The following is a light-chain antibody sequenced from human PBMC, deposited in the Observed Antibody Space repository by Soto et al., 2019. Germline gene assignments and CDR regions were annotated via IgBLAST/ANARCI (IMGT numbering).Light chain of an antibody. CDR3: QQYNNWPHMT. CDR1: QSVSSN. V-gene: IGKV3-15*01. Sequence: EIVMTQSPATLTVSPGERATLSCRASQSVSSNLAWYQQKPGQAPRLLIYGASTRATGIPARFSGSGSGTEFTLTISSLQSEDFAVYYCQQYNNWPHMTFGQGTKVDIK. CDR2: GAS. J-gene: IGKJ1*01.